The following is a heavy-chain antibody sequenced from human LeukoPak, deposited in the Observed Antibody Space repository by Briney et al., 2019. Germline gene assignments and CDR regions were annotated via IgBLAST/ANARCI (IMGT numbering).Heavy chain of an antibody. CDR2: IYTSGST. Sequence: PSETLSLTCTVSGGSISSGSYYWSWIRQPAGKGLEWIGRIYTSGSTNYSPSRKSRVTISVDTSKNQFSLKLSSVTAADTAVYYCASATIFGVVILDWGQGTMVTVSS. J-gene: IGHJ3*01. D-gene: IGHD3-3*01. V-gene: IGHV4-61*02. CDR1: GGSISSGSYY. CDR3: ASATIFGVVILD.